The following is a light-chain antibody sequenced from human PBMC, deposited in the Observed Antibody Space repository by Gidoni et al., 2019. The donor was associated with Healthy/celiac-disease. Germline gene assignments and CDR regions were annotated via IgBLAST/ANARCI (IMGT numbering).Light chain of an antibody. CDR2: VGTGGIVG. CDR3: GADHGSGSNFVWV. CDR1: SGYSNYK. V-gene: IGLV9-49*01. Sequence: QPVLTQLPSPSASLGASVTPTCTLSSGYSNYKVDWYQQRPGKGPRFVMRVGTGGIVGSKGDGIPDRFSVLGSGLNRYLTIKNIQEEDESDYHCGADHGSGSNFVWVFGGGTKLTVL. J-gene: IGLJ3*02.